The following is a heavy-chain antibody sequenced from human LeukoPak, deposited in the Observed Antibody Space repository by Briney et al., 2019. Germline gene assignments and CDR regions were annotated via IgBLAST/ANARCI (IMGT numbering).Heavy chain of an antibody. CDR1: GGSISSSSYY. CDR3: ARARLGYCSSTSCYRSLNEDYSDY. Sequence: SETLSLTCTVSGGSISSSSYYWGWIRQPPGKGLEWTGSIYYSGSTYYNPSLKSRVTISVDTSKNQFPLKLSSVTAADTAVYYCARARLGYCSSTSCYRSLNEDYSDYWGQGTLVTVSS. V-gene: IGHV4-39*06. CDR2: IYYSGST. D-gene: IGHD2-2*01. J-gene: IGHJ4*02.